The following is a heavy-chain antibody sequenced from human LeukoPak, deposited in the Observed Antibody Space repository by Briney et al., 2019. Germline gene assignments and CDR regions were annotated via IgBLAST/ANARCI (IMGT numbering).Heavy chain of an antibody. CDR1: GGSISSGGYY. J-gene: IGHJ6*02. D-gene: IGHD2-2*01. Sequence: ASQTLSLTCTVSGGSISSGGYYWSWIRQHPGKGLEWIGYIYDRGSTYYNPSLKSRVTISVDTSKNQFSLKLSSVTAADTAVYYCARDRDIVVVPATIKVRDYGMDVWGQGTTVTVSS. V-gene: IGHV4-31*03. CDR3: ARDRDIVVVPATIKVRDYGMDV. CDR2: IYDRGST.